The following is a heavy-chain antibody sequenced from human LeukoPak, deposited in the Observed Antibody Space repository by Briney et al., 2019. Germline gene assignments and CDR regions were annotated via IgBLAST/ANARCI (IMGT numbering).Heavy chain of an antibody. V-gene: IGHV3-30*03. Sequence: GALRLSCVASGFTFSNHGMHWVRQAPGKGLEWVAVIAGDGGAKFYADSVKGRFTLFRDNPKNTLYLQVNDLSAEDTAVYYCAREATWGQWYFDLWGQGTPVTVSS. CDR3: AREATWGQWYFDL. CDR1: GFTFSNHG. D-gene: IGHD6-19*01. CDR2: IAGDGGAK. J-gene: IGHJ4*02.